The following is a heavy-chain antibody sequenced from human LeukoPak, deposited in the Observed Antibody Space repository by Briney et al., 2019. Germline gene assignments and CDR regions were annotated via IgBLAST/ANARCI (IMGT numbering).Heavy chain of an antibody. D-gene: IGHD4-23*01. CDR1: GYTFTGYY. CDR3: ARDQVTTVVISGDAFDI. J-gene: IGHJ3*02. Sequence: GASVKVSCKASGYTFTGYYMHWVRQAPGQGLEWMGGIIPIFGTANYAQKFQGRVTITADKSTSTAYMELSSLRSEDTAVYYCARDQVTTVVISGDAFDIWGQGTMVTVSS. CDR2: IIPIFGTA. V-gene: IGHV1-69*06.